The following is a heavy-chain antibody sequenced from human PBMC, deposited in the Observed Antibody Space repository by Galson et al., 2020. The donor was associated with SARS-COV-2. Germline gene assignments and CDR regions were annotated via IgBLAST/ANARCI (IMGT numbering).Heavy chain of an antibody. CDR3: AKVDPGSYYYGMDV. CDR2: IRYDGSNK. J-gene: IGHJ6*02. Sequence: GGSLRLSCAASGFTFSSYGMHWVRQAPGKGLEWVAFIRYDGSNKYYADSVKGRFTISRDNSKNTLYLQMNSLRAEDTAVYYCAKVDPGSYYYGMDVWGQGTTVTVSS. CDR1: GFTFSSYG. V-gene: IGHV3-30*02. D-gene: IGHD1-26*01.